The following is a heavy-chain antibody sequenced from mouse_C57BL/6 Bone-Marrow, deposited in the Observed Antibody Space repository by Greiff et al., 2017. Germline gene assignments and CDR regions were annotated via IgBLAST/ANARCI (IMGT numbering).Heavy chain of an antibody. Sequence: QVQLQQPGAELVRPGSSVKLSCKASGYTFTSYWKHWVKQRPIQGLEWIGNIDPSDSETHYNQKFKDKATLTVDKSSSTAYMQLSSLTSEDSAVYYCARHYGSRFDYWGQGTTLTVSS. CDR1: GYTFTSYW. D-gene: IGHD1-1*01. V-gene: IGHV1-52*01. CDR3: ARHYGSRFDY. J-gene: IGHJ2*01. CDR2: IDPSDSET.